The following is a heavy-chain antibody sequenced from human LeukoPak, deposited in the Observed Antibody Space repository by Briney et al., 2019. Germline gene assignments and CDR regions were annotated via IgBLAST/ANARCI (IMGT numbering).Heavy chain of an antibody. CDR2: IHPNSGGT. Sequence: ASVKVSCKASGYTFTRYYMHWVRQAPGQGLEWMGWIHPNSGGTNYAQKFQGRVTMTRDTSISTAYMELSRLRSDDTAVYYCAREDDTIFGVVTYPLDYWGQGTLVTVSS. V-gene: IGHV1-2*02. CDR1: GYTFTRYY. D-gene: IGHD3-3*01. CDR3: AREDDTIFGVVTYPLDY. J-gene: IGHJ4*02.